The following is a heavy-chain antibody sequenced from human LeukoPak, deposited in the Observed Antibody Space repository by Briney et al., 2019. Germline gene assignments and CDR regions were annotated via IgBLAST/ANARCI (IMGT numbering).Heavy chain of an antibody. Sequence: TSETLSLTCAVYGGSFSGYYWSWIRQPPGKGLEWIGEINHSGSTNYNPSLKSRVTISVDTSKNQFSLKLSSVTATDTAVYYCARDRGGYDFFDYWGQGTLVTVSS. CDR2: INHSGST. CDR1: GGSFSGYY. V-gene: IGHV4-34*01. D-gene: IGHD5-12*01. CDR3: ARDRGGYDFFDY. J-gene: IGHJ4*02.